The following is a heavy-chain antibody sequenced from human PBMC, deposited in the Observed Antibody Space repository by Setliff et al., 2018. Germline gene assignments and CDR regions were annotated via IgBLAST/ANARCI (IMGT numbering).Heavy chain of an antibody. V-gene: IGHV4-4*07. D-gene: IGHD3-10*01. Sequence: LSLTCTVSGGSISSYYWSWIRQPPGKGLEWIGRIYTSGSTNYNPSLKSRVTMSVDTSKNQFSLKLSSVTAADTAVYYCAREIITMVRGVITFSYYLDYWGQGTLVTVSS. J-gene: IGHJ4*02. CDR2: IYTSGST. CDR3: AREIITMVRGVITFSYYLDY. CDR1: GGSISSYY.